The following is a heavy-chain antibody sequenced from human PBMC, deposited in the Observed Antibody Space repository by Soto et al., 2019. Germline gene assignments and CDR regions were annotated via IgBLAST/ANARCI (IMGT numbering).Heavy chain of an antibody. CDR1: GYSISGGYH. J-gene: IGHJ5*02. CDR2: IFRSWAT. CDR3: ASARGADRLNWFDP. D-gene: IGHD3-10*01. V-gene: IGHV4-38-2*01. Sequence: SETLSLTCCVSGYSISGGYHWGWLRQPPGKGLEWIARIFRSWATNYNPSLKSRVTISVDTSKNQFSLKLSSVTAADTAIYFCASARGADRLNWFDPWGQGSQVTVSS.